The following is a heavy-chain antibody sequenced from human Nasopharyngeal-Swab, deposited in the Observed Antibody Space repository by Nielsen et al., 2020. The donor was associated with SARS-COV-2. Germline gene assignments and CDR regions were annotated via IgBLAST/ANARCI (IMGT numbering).Heavy chain of an antibody. CDR1: GGSISSGGYY. Sequence: SETLSLTCTVSGGSISSGGYYWSWIRQHPGKGLEWIGYIYYSGSTYYNPSLKSRVTISVDTSKNQFSLKLSSVTAADTAVYYCARGLRDYVWGSYRSYFDYWGQGTLVIVSS. D-gene: IGHD3-16*02. V-gene: IGHV4-31*03. CDR3: ARGLRDYVWGSYRSYFDY. CDR2: IYYSGST. J-gene: IGHJ4*02.